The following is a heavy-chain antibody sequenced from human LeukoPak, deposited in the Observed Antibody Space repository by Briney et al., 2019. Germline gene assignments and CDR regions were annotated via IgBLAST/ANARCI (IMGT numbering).Heavy chain of an antibody. CDR1: GFTFSSYS. CDR2: ISSSSSYI. V-gene: IGHV3-21*01. Sequence: GGSLRLSCAASGFTFSSYSMNWVRQAPGKGLEWVSSISSSSSYIYYADSVKGRFTISRDNAKNSLYLQMNSLRAEDTAVYYCARAVNDFWSGSVYGMDVWGQGTTVTVSS. D-gene: IGHD3-3*01. CDR3: ARAVNDFWSGSVYGMDV. J-gene: IGHJ6*02.